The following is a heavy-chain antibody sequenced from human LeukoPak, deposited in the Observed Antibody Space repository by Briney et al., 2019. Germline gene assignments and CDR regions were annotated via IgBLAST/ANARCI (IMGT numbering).Heavy chain of an antibody. CDR3: ATHGESFGDSVVDY. D-gene: IGHD4-17*01. CDR2: IRGSGGST. Sequence: ETLSLTCTVSGGSISSSGYYWGWIRQPPGKGLEWVSGIRGSGGSTNYADSVKGRFTISRDNSKHTLYLQMNSLRGEDTAVYYCATHGESFGDSVVDYWGQGTLVTVSS. J-gene: IGHJ4*02. CDR1: GGSISSSGYY. V-gene: IGHV3-23*01.